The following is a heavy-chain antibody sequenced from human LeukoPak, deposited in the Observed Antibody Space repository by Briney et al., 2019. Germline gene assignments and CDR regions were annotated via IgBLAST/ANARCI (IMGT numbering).Heavy chain of an antibody. J-gene: IGHJ4*02. D-gene: IGHD3-10*01. Sequence: SQTLSLTCTVSGGSIRSGSYYWSWIRQPAGKGLEWIGRIYTSGSTNYNPSLKSRVTISVDTSKNQFSLKLSSVTAADTAVYYCARDRYGGSGSYYYDYWGQGTLVTVSS. CDR3: ARDRYGGSGSYYYDY. V-gene: IGHV4-61*02. CDR2: IYTSGST. CDR1: GGSIRSGSYY.